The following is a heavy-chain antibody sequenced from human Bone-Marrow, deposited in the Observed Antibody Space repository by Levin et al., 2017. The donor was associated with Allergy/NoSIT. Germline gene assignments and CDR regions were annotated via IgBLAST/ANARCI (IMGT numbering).Heavy chain of an antibody. J-gene: IGHJ5*02. CDR2: IGTAGET. CDR1: GFTFSSHD. CDR3: ARGRGKTGTHRGNWFDP. Sequence: RTGGSLRLSCAASGFTFSSHDMHWVRQGTGKGLEWVSAIGTAGETYYPDSVKGRFTISRENAKNSLYLQMNSLTTGDTAVYYCARGRGKTGTHRGNWFDPWGHGTLVTVSS. V-gene: IGHV3-13*01. D-gene: IGHD1-1*01.